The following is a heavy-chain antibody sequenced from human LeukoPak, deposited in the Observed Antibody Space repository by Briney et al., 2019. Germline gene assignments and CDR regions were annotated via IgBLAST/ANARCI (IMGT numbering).Heavy chain of an antibody. J-gene: IGHJ3*02. D-gene: IGHD4-17*01. Sequence: ASVKVSCEASGYTFTGYYMHWVRQAPGQGLEWMGWINPNSGGTNYAQKFQGRVTMTRDTSISTAYMELSRLRSDDTAVYYCAGTTVTISDAFDIWGQGTMVTVSS. CDR1: GYTFTGYY. CDR3: AGTTVTISDAFDI. CDR2: INPNSGGT. V-gene: IGHV1-2*02.